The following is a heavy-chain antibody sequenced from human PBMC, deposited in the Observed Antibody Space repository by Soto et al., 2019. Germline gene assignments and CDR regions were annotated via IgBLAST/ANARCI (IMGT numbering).Heavy chain of an antibody. CDR2: LSDSGGST. Sequence: GSLRLSCTASGFTFSSHAMTWVRQAPGKGLEWVSGLSDSGGSTYYADSVKGRFTISRDNSMNTLYLQMNTLRVEDTAVYYCAKVYSSWYSGFFDLWGQGTLVTLSS. V-gene: IGHV3-23*01. CDR1: GFTFSSHA. D-gene: IGHD6-13*01. CDR3: AKVYSSWYSGFFDL. J-gene: IGHJ4*02.